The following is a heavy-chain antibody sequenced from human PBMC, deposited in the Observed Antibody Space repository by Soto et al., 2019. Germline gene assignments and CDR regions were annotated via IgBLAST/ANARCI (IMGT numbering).Heavy chain of an antibody. Sequence: GGSLRLSCTASGFTFGDYAMSWVRQAPGQGLEWVGHMKSKSEGETTDYAAPVKGRFTISRDDSKNTVYLQMNSLTTEDTAVYYCTAQFYFDASGYSFDLWGQGTLVTVSS. J-gene: IGHJ4*02. CDR3: TAQFYFDASGYSFDL. CDR1: GFTFGDYA. CDR2: MKSKSEGETT. D-gene: IGHD3-22*01. V-gene: IGHV3-15*01.